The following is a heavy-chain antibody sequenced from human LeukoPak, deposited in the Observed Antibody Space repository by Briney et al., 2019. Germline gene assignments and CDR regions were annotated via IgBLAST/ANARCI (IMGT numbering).Heavy chain of an antibody. J-gene: IGHJ3*02. CDR1: GGSISSYY. V-gene: IGHV4-59*01. CDR2: IYYSGST. CDR3: ARDIPAAGTGGAFDI. Sequence: KASETLSLTCTVSGGSISSYYWSWIRQPPGKGLEWIGYIYYSGSTNYNPSLKSRVTISVDTSKNQFSLKLSSVTAADTAVYYCARDIPAAGTGGAFDIWGQGTMVTVSS. D-gene: IGHD6-13*01.